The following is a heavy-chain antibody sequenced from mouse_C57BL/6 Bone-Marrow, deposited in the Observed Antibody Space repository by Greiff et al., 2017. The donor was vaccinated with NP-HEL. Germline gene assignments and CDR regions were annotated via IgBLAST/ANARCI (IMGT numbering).Heavy chain of an antibody. D-gene: IGHD1-1*01. CDR1: GYAFSSSW. J-gene: IGHJ3*01. Sequence: VQLVESGPELVKPGASVKISCKASGYAFSSSWMNWVKQRPGKGLEWIGRIYPGDGDTNYNGKFKGKATLTADKSSSTAYMQLSSLTSEDSAVYFCARDYYGPRFAYWGQGTLVTVSA. CDR2: IYPGDGDT. CDR3: ARDYYGPRFAY. V-gene: IGHV1-82*01.